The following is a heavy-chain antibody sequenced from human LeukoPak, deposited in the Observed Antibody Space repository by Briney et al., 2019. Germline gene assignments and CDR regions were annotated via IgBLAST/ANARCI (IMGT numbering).Heavy chain of an antibody. J-gene: IGHJ4*02. CDR1: GYTLTELS. V-gene: IGHV1-24*01. CDR3: AGFSSGIPAVRLDY. D-gene: IGHD6-13*01. CDR2: FDPEDGET. Sequence: GASVKVSCKVSGYTLTELSMHWVRQAPGKGLEWMGGFDPEDGETIYAQKFQGRVTMTEDTSTDTAYMELSSLTSEDTAVYYCAGFSSGIPAVRLDYWGQGTLVTVFS.